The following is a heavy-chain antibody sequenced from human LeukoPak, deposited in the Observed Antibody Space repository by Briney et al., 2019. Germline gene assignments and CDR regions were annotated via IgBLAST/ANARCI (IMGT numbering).Heavy chain of an antibody. D-gene: IGHD6-19*01. Sequence: GGSLRLSCAASGFTFSSYSMNWVRQAPGKGLEWVSHISSSSSTIYYADSVKGRFTISRDNAKNSLYPQMNSLRAEDTAVYYCARDLGYSSGWYSLMEINYFDYWGQGTLVTVSS. CDR2: ISSSSSTI. J-gene: IGHJ4*02. CDR1: GFTFSSYS. V-gene: IGHV3-48*04. CDR3: ARDLGYSSGWYSLMEINYFDY.